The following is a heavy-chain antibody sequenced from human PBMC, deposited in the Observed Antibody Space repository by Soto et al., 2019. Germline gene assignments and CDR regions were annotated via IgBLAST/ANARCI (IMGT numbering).Heavy chain of an antibody. J-gene: IGHJ5*02. CDR3: AKDQRLLPAAIFPRPSNWFDP. CDR1: GFTFSSYA. D-gene: IGHD2-2*01. Sequence: GGSLRLSCAASGFTFSSYAMSWVRQAPGKGLEWVSAISGSGGSTYYADSVKGRFTISRDNSKNTLYLQMNSLRAEDTAVYYCAKDQRLLPAAIFPRPSNWFDPWGQGTLVTVSS. V-gene: IGHV3-23*01. CDR2: ISGSGGST.